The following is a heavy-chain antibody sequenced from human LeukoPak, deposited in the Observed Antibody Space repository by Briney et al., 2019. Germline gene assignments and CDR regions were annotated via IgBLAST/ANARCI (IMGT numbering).Heavy chain of an antibody. CDR3: ARGPYCSAGSCYPRDYYYYMDV. V-gene: IGHV3-13*01. CDR1: GFTFSSHD. Sequence: GGSLRLSCAASGFTFSSHDMHWVRQPTGKGLEWVSTVGTASETYYPGSVEGRFTISRENAKNSLYLQMNGLRAGDTAVYYCARGPYCSAGSCYPRDYYYYMDVWGKGTTVTVSS. CDR2: VGTASET. D-gene: IGHD2-15*01. J-gene: IGHJ6*03.